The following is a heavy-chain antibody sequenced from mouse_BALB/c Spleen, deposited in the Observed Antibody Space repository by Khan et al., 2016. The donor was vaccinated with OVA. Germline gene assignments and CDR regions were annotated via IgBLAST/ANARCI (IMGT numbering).Heavy chain of an antibody. J-gene: IGHJ3*01. CDR1: GFTFSDYY. V-gene: IGHV5-4*02. CDR3: TRGYYGDPFAY. CDR2: IRDGTTYI. Sequence: EVELVESGGGLVKPGGSLKLSCAASGFTFSDYYMYWVRQTPEKRLEWVATIRDGTTYIYYPDNVKGRFTISRDNAKNNLYLQMSSLKSEDTAMYYCTRGYYGDPFAYWGQGTLVTVSA. D-gene: IGHD2-13*01.